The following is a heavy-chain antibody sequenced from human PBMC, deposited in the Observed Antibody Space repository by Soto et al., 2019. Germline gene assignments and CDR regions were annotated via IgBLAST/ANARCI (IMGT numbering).Heavy chain of an antibody. Sequence: QVQLQESGPGLVKPSQTLSLTCSVSGGSINSGGYYWSWIRQHPGKGLEWIGYIYSSGSTYYKSPLKSRVTTSVDTHKSPFSLKMSSVPAEDTAVSSCARTPRGGSYYFDYWGQGTLVTVSS. D-gene: IGHD1-26*01. CDR1: GGSINSGGYY. J-gene: IGHJ4*02. V-gene: IGHV4-31*03. CDR2: IYSSGST. CDR3: ARTPRGGSYYFDY.